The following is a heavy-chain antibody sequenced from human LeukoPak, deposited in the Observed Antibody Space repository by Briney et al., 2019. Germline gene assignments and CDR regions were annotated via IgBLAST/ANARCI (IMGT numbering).Heavy chain of an antibody. CDR1: GFTFSSYE. CDR2: ISSGASTI. Sequence: GGSLRLSCSASGFTFSSYEMDWVRQAPGKGLEWVSSISSGASTIYYADSVKGRFIISRGNAKNSLYLQMNSLRAEDTAIYYCARVGALSSSWLLYWGQGTLVTVSS. CDR3: ARVGALSSSWLLY. V-gene: IGHV3-48*03. D-gene: IGHD6-13*01. J-gene: IGHJ4*02.